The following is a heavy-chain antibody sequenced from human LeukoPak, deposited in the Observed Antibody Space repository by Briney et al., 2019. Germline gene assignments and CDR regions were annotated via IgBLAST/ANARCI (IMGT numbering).Heavy chain of an antibody. J-gene: IGHJ4*02. CDR3: ADYGVSGVRNNFY. CDR1: GLAFSSYA. D-gene: IGHD3-3*01. Sequence: PGGSRRLSFAASGLAFSSYAISGVRQAPGRGLDWVSTISVASNTFYADSVKGRFTISRDNSRNTVYLQMTSLRADDTAVYYCADYGVSGVRNNFYWGQGTLVTVSS. V-gene: IGHV3-23*01. CDR2: ISVASNT.